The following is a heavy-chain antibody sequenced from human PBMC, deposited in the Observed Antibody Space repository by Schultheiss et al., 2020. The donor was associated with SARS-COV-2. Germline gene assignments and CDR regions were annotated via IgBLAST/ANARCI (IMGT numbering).Heavy chain of an antibody. CDR1: GFTFDDYA. Sequence: GGSLRLSCAASGFTFDDYAMHWVRQAPGKGLEWVSGISWNSGSIGYADSVKGRFTISRDNAKNSLYLQMNSLRAEDTAVYYCARDDQDGYGDYVGYYYYGMDVWGQGTTVTVSS. J-gene: IGHJ6*02. CDR3: ARDDQDGYGDYVGYYYYGMDV. CDR2: ISWNSGSI. D-gene: IGHD4-17*01. V-gene: IGHV3-9*01.